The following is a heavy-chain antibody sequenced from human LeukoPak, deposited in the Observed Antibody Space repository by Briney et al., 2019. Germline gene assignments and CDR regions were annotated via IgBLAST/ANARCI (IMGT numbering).Heavy chain of an antibody. CDR2: ISGSGGST. D-gene: IGHD2-15*01. CDR3: AKVGSFTVSSGDAFDY. Sequence: PGGSLRLSCAASGFTFSSYGMHWVRQAPGKGLEWVSAISGSGGSTYYADSVKGRFTISRDNSKNTLYLQMNSLRAGDTAVYYCAKVGSFTVSSGDAFDYWGQGTLVTVSS. J-gene: IGHJ4*02. V-gene: IGHV3-23*01. CDR1: GFTFSSYG.